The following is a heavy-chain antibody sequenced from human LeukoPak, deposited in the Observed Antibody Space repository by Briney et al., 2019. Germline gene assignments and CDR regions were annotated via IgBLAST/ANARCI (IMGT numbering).Heavy chain of an antibody. V-gene: IGHV3-7*01. CDR1: GFTFSNYW. Sequence: GGSLRLSCAASGFTFSNYWMNWVRQAPGKGLEWVANIKQDGSEKYYVDSVKGRFTISRDNAKNSLYLQMNSLRAEDTAIYYCARGNGILWGQGTLVTVSS. J-gene: IGHJ4*02. CDR2: IKQDGSEK. CDR3: ARGNGIL.